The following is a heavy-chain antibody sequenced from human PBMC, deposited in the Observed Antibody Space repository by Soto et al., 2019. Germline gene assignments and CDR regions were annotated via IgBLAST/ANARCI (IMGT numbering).Heavy chain of an antibody. CDR1: GFTFSNAW. J-gene: IGHJ6*03. CDR3: TTGHPEFYYYYMDV. D-gene: IGHD3-10*01. Sequence: GGSLRLSCAASGFTFSNAWMSWVRQAPGKGLEWVGRIKSKTDGGTTDYAAPVKGRFTISRDDSKNTLYLQMNSLKTEDTAVYYCTTGHPEFYYYYMDVWGKGTTVTVSS. CDR2: IKSKTDGGTT. V-gene: IGHV3-15*01.